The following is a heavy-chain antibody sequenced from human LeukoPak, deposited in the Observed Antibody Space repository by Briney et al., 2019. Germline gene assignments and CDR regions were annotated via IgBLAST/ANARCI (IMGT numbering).Heavy chain of an antibody. CDR2: ISSSSTTI. J-gene: IGHJ4*02. D-gene: IGHD5-24*01. CDR1: GFTFSSYS. CDR3: ARASALATPPFAY. V-gene: IGHV3-48*01. Sequence: GGSLRLSCEVSGFTFSSYSMNWVRQAPGKGLEWVSYISSSSTTIYYAGSVMGRFTISRDNAKNSLYLQMNSLRAEDTAVYYCARASALATPPFAYWGQGTLVTVSS.